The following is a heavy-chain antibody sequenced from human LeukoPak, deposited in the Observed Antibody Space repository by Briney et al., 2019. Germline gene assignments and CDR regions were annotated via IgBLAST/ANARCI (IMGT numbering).Heavy chain of an antibody. CDR3: ARLYYYASSGYDALDI. D-gene: IGHD3-22*01. Sequence: ASVKVSCKTSGYTFTSHDINWVRQATGQGLEWMGGMDGSSGKTAYAQKFLGRVTITRNTSISTAYMELSSLTSEDTAVYYCARLYYYASSGYDALDIWGQGTMVTVSS. CDR1: GYTFTSHD. CDR2: MDGSSGKT. V-gene: IGHV1-8*01. J-gene: IGHJ3*02.